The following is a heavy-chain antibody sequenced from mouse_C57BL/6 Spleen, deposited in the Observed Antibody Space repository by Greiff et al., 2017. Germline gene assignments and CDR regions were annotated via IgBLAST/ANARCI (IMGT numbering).Heavy chain of an antibody. V-gene: IGHV1-18*01. CDR1: GYTFTDYN. Sequence: EVQLQQSGPELVKPGASVKIPCKASGYTFTDYNMDWVKQSHGKSLEWIGDINPNNGGTIYNQKFKGKATLTVDKSSSTAYMELRSLTSEDTAVYYCAREGEIYYGYYFDVWGTGTTVTVSS. D-gene: IGHD2-2*01. CDR2: INPNNGGT. J-gene: IGHJ1*03. CDR3: AREGEIYYGYYFDV.